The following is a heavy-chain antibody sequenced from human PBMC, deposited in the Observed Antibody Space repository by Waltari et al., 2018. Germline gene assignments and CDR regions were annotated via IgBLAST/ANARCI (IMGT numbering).Heavy chain of an antibody. D-gene: IGHD3-16*01. CDR3: AREEFVGARRYYGMDV. CDR2: IIPIFGTA. V-gene: IGHV1-69*05. CDR1: GGTFSSYA. J-gene: IGHJ6*02. Sequence: QVQLVQSGAEVKKPGSSGKVSCKASGGTFSSYAISWVRQAPGQGLEWMGGIIPIFGTANDAQKFHSRGTITTDESTSTAYMELSSLRSEDTAVYYCAREEFVGARRYYGMDVWGQGTTVTVSS.